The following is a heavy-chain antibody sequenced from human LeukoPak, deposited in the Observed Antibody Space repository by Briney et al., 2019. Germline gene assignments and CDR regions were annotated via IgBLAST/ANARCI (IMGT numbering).Heavy chain of an antibody. Sequence: GGSLRLSCAASGFTFSSYAMSWVRQAPGKGLGWVSAISGSGGSTYYADSVKGRFTISRDNSKNTLYLQMNSLRAEDTAVYYCAKDRSSGWFFDYWGQGTLVTVSS. D-gene: IGHD6-19*01. CDR1: GFTFSSYA. V-gene: IGHV3-23*01. J-gene: IGHJ4*02. CDR2: ISGSGGST. CDR3: AKDRSSGWFFDY.